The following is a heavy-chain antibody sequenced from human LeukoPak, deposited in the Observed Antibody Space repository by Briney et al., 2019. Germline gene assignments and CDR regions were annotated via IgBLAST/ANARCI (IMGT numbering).Heavy chain of an antibody. CDR3: AREKYGDLYFDY. Sequence: QTGGSLRLSCAASGFTFDDHGMSWVRQAPGKGLEWVANIKQDGSEKYYVDSVKGRFTISRDNAKNSLYLQMNSLRAEDTAVYYCAREKYGDLYFDYWGQGTLVTVSS. D-gene: IGHD4-17*01. CDR2: IKQDGSEK. J-gene: IGHJ4*02. CDR1: GFTFDDHG. V-gene: IGHV3-7*01.